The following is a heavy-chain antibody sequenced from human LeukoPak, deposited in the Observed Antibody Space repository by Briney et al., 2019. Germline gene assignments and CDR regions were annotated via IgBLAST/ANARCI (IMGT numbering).Heavy chain of an antibody. CDR3: ARGEGRRGIPSIVVVP. CDR1: GFTFSSYS. D-gene: IGHD2-15*01. J-gene: IGHJ5*02. CDR2: ISSSSTI. Sequence: GGSLRLSCAASGFTFSSYSMNWVRQAPGRGLEWVSYISSSSTIYYADSVKGRFTISRDNAKNSLYLQMNSLRAEDTAVYYCARGEGRRGIPSIVVVPWGQGTLVTVSS. V-gene: IGHV3-48*01.